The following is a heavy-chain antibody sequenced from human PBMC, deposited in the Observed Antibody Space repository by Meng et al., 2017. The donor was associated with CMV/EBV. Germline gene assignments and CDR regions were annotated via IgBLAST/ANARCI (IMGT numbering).Heavy chain of an antibody. CDR2: IYYSGST. V-gene: IGHV4-31*03. CDR3: ARVSGGAYGMDV. D-gene: IGHD2/OR15-2a*01. CDR1: GGSISSGGYY. J-gene: IGHJ6*02. Sequence: SETLSLTCTVSGGSISSGGYYWSWIRQHPGKGLEWIGYIYYSGSTYYNPSLKSRVTISVDTSKNQFSLKLSSVTAADTAVYYCARVSGGAYGMDVWGQGTTVTVSS.